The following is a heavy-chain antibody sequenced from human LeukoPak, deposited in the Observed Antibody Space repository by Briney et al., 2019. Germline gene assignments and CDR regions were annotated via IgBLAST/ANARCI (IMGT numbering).Heavy chain of an antibody. CDR2: ISGYNGNT. D-gene: IGHD6-13*01. CDR1: GYTFTSYG. CDR3: ARDLNGGIAAAGTGDNWFDP. J-gene: IGHJ5*02. V-gene: IGHV1-18*01. Sequence: ASVKVSCKASGYTFTSYGISWVRQAPGQGLEWMGWISGYNGNTNYAQKFQGRVTITADESTSTAYMELSSLRSEDTAVYYCARDLNGGIAAAGTGDNWFDPWGQGTLVTVSS.